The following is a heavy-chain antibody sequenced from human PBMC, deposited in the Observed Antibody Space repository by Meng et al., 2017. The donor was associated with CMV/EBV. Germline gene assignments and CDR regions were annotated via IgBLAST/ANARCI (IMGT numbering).Heavy chain of an antibody. J-gene: IGHJ5*02. CDR1: GGTFSGSA. Sequence: KASGGTFSGSAISWVRQAPGQGLEWMGGIIPIFGTANYAQKFQGRVTITTDESTSTAYMELSSLRSEDTAVYYCASEGDGVNNWFDPWGQGTLVTV. D-gene: IGHD2-21*02. CDR3: ASEGDGVNNWFDP. CDR2: IIPIFGTA. V-gene: IGHV1-69*05.